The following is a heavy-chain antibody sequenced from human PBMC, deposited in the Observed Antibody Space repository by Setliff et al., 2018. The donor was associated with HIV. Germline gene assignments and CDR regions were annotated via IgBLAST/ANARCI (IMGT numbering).Heavy chain of an antibody. D-gene: IGHD3-10*01. CDR1: GGSISSYY. Sequence: TSETLSLTCTVSGGSISSYYWSWIRQPPGKGLEWIGYIYPNGSPDYPSGNIVYNPSFRSRVTLSLDTSKNQFSLKLTSVTAADAAVYYCTGDYNSGSYRFDYWGQGTPVTVSS. CDR3: TGDYNSGSYRFDY. V-gene: IGHV4-4*08. J-gene: IGHJ4*02. CDR2: IYPNGSP.